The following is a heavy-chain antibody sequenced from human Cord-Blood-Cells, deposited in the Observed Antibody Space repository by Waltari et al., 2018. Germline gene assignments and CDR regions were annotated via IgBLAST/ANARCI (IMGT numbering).Heavy chain of an antibody. CDR2: IKQDGSEK. J-gene: IGHJ4*02. D-gene: IGHD3-10*01. Sequence: EVQLVESGGGLVQPGGSLRLSCAASGFTFSSYWVSWVRQAPGKGLEWVANIKQDGSEKYYVDSVKGRFTISRDNAKNSLYLQMNSLRAEDTAVYYCARDRGGLKGDYWGQGTLVTVSS. V-gene: IGHV3-7*01. CDR3: ARDRGGLKGDY. CDR1: GFTFSSYW.